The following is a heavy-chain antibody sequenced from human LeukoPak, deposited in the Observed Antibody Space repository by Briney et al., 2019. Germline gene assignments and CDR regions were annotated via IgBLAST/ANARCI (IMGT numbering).Heavy chain of an antibody. D-gene: IGHD3-22*01. CDR3: ARGRRGDGYVYYYYYGMDV. CDR2: IIPIFGTA. Sequence: SVKVSCKASGGTFSSYAISWVRQAPGQGLEWMGGIIPIFGTANYAQKFQGRVTITADESTSTAYMELSSLRSEDTAVYYCARGRRGDGYVYYYYYGMDVWGQGTTVTVSS. V-gene: IGHV1-69*13. CDR1: GGTFSSYA. J-gene: IGHJ6*02.